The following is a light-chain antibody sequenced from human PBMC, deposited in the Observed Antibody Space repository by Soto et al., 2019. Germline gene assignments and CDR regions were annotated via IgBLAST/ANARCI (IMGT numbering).Light chain of an antibody. Sequence: EIVLTQSPGTLSLSPGERATLSCRASQSVSSSYLAWYQQKPGQAPRPLIYGASIRATGIPDRFSGSGSGTDFTLTISRLEPEDFAVYYCQQYGSSPLTFGGGTKVEIK. CDR2: GAS. CDR3: QQYGSSPLT. CDR1: QSVSSSY. J-gene: IGKJ4*01. V-gene: IGKV3-20*01.